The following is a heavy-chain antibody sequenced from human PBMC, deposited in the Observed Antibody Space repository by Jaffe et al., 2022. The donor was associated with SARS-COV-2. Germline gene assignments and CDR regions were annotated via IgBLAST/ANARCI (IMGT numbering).Heavy chain of an antibody. CDR2: IRSKANNYAT. J-gene: IGHJ6*02. CDR3: STVTNPMHYYGMEV. D-gene: IGHD4-17*01. V-gene: IGHV3-73*01. Sequence: EVQLVESGGGLVQPGGSLKLSCAASGFTFSGSAMHWVRQASGKGLEWVGRIRSKANNYATEYAVSVKGRFTISRDDSKNTAYLQMNSLKTEDTAVYYCSTVTNPMHYYGMEVWGQGTTVTVSS. CDR1: GFTFSGSA.